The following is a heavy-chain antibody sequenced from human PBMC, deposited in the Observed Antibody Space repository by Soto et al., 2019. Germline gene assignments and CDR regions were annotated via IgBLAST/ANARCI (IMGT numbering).Heavy chain of an antibody. CDR1: GYTFTAYA. D-gene: IGHD1-1*01. V-gene: IGHV1-18*01. CDR2: ISAYSGNT. CDR3: ARDQTVLDY. J-gene: IGHJ4*02. Sequence: QVQLVQSGAEVKKPGASVKVYCKASGYTFTAYAFNWVRQAPGQGLEWMGWISAYSGNTKYAQKFQGRVTMTIDTSTSTAYLELRSLRSDDTAVYYCARDQTVLDYWGQGTLVTVSS.